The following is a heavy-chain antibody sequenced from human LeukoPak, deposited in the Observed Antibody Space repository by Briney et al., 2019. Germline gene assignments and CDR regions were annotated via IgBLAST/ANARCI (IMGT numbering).Heavy chain of an antibody. D-gene: IGHD6-13*01. CDR3: ARDLAAAGTSL. V-gene: IGHV3-66*01. Sequence: GGSLRLSCAASGFTVSSNYMSWLRQAPGKGLEWVSVIYSGGSTYYADSVKGRFTISRDNSKNTLYLQMNSLRAEDTAVYYCARDLAAAGTSLWGQGTTVTVSS. CDR1: GFTVSSNY. J-gene: IGHJ6*02. CDR2: IYSGGST.